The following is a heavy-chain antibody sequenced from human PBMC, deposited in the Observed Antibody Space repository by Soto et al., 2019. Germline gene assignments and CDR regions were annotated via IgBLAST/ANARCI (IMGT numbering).Heavy chain of an antibody. Sequence: EVQLVESGGGVVQPGGSLRLSCTASGFTFGDNTLHWVRQAPGKGLEWVSLITWDGINIEYADSVRGRFTISKDNSKNYLYLQMSGLRHEDTAFYYCAKDGIAWHWGQGPLVAVSS. CDR1: GFTFGDNT. D-gene: IGHD2-15*01. V-gene: IGHV3-43*01. CDR2: ITWDGINI. CDR3: AKDGIAWH. J-gene: IGHJ4*02.